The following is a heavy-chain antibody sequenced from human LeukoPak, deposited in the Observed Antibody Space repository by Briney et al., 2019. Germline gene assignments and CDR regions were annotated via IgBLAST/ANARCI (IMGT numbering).Heavy chain of an antibody. V-gene: IGHV3-21*01. Sequence: PGGSLRLSCAASGFTFSSYSMNWVRQAPGKGPEWVSSISSGGSYVYYADSVKGRFTISRDNAKNSLYLQMNSLRAEDTAVYYCARDHYGSGSYYNFDYWGQGALVTVSS. D-gene: IGHD3-10*01. CDR2: ISSGGSYV. J-gene: IGHJ4*02. CDR1: GFTFSSYS. CDR3: ARDHYGSGSYYNFDY.